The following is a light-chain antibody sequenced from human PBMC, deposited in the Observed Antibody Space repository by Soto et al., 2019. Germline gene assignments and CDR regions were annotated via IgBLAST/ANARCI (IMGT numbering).Light chain of an antibody. CDR3: QQYGTSPLA. Sequence: EIVLTQSPGTLSLSPGERATLSSRASQSVSSSYLAWYQQKPGQAPRLLIYGASTRATGIPDRFSGSGSGTDFTFTISRLESEDFAVYFCQQYGTSPLAFGGGTKVEIK. J-gene: IGKJ4*01. CDR1: QSVSSSY. CDR2: GAS. V-gene: IGKV3-20*01.